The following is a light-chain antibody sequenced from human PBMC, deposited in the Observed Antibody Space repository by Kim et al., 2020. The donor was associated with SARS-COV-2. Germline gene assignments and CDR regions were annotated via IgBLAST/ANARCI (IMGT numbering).Light chain of an antibody. Sequence: AYVGDRVTITCRASQDIRNYLAWFQLKPGKAPKLLIYAASALQPGVPSRFSGSGSGTDFTLTVTSLQPEDVATYYCQKCDSAPWTFGQGTKVDIK. CDR2: AAS. CDR3: QKCDSAPWT. CDR1: QDIRNY. J-gene: IGKJ1*01. V-gene: IGKV1-27*01.